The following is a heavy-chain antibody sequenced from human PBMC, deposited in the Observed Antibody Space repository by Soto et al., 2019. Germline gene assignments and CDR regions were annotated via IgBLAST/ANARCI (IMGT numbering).Heavy chain of an antibody. V-gene: IGHV4-61*01. CDR2: IYYSGST. J-gene: IGHJ5*02. D-gene: IGHD3-3*01. CDR1: GGSVSSGSYY. Sequence: SETLDLASTVSGGSVSSGSYYWSWIRQPPGKGLEWIGYIYYSGSTNYNPSLKSRVTISVDTSKNQFSLKLSSVTAADTAVYYCAREYVLRFLEWLPQGFHPWGQGPLVTLSS. CDR3: AREYVLRFLEWLPQGFHP.